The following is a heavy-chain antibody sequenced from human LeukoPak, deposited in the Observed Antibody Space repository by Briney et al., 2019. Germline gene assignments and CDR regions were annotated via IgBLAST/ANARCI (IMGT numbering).Heavy chain of an antibody. CDR1: GITFSSYW. D-gene: IGHD3-22*01. CDR2: INQDGRGQ. Sequence: GGSLRLSCTASGITFSSYWMSWVRQAPGKGLEWVANINQDGRGQYNADSVRGRFTISRDNTKNSLYLQVSSLRAEDTAIYYCARGIYDGSGYYLPYWGQGTLVTVSS. V-gene: IGHV3-7*01. J-gene: IGHJ4*02. CDR3: ARGIYDGSGYYLPY.